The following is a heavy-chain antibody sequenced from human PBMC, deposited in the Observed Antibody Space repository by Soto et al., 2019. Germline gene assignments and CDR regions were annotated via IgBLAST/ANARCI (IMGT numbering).Heavy chain of an antibody. CDR1: GYSFTSYY. J-gene: IGHJ3*02. V-gene: IGHV1-46*01. Sequence: GASVKVSCKAPGYSFTSYYIHWVRQAPGQGLEWMGIINPSSSTTYAQKFQGRVTMTRDTSTSTVYMELSSLRSEDTAVYYCAREERTGAFDIWGQGTMVTVS. CDR3: AREERTGAFDI. D-gene: IGHD1-26*01. CDR2: INPSSST.